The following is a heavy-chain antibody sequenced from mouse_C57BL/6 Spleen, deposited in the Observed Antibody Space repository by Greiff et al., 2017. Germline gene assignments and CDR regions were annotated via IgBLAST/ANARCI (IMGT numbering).Heavy chain of an antibody. Sequence: EVKLVESGGGLVQPGGSLSLSCAASGFTFTDYYMSWVRQPPGKALEWLGFISNKANGYTTEYSASVKGRFTISRDNSQSILYLQMNALRAEDSATYYCARYEGLRRDWYFDVWGTGTTVTVSS. CDR3: ARYEGLRRDWYFDV. D-gene: IGHD2-4*01. CDR1: GFTFTDYY. CDR2: ISNKANGYTT. J-gene: IGHJ1*03. V-gene: IGHV7-3*01.